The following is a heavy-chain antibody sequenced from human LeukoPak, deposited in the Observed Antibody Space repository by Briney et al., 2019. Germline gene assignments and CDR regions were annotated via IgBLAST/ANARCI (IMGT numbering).Heavy chain of an antibody. V-gene: IGHV1-2*02. CDR3: GRDVPSSGYASDY. J-gene: IGHJ4*02. Sequence: ASVTVSCKASGYTFTAYYMHWLRQAPGQGLEWMAWININSGDTKYAQKFQGRVTMTRDTSISTAYMELSSLTSDDTAMYYCGRDVPSSGYASDYWGQGTLVTVSS. CDR1: GYTFTAYY. D-gene: IGHD3-22*01. CDR2: ININSGDT.